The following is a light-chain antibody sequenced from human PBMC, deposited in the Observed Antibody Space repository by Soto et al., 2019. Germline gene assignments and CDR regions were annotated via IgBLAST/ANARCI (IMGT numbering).Light chain of an antibody. CDR1: SRDVGGYNF. Sequence: SLLTQPASVSGTPGQSITLSRPGSSRDVGGYNFVSWYQLYPGKAPKLMIYDVSDRPSGVSIRFSASKSGNTASPTISGLQAEDEADYYCSSYTASSTLYVFGTGTKVTVL. V-gene: IGLV2-14*03. CDR3: SSYTASSTLYV. CDR2: DVS. J-gene: IGLJ1*01.